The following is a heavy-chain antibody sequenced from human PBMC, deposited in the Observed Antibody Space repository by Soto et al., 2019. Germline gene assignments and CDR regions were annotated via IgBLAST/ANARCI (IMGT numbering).Heavy chain of an antibody. CDR3: ARGHRRQWLVSFAFDI. D-gene: IGHD6-19*01. Sequence: QVQLVESGGGLVKPGGSLRLSCAASGFTFSDYYMSWIRQAPGKGLEWDSYISSSGSTIYYADSVKGRFTTSRDNAKNSLYLQMNSLRAEDTAVYYCARGHRRQWLVSFAFDIWGQGTMVPVSS. CDR2: ISSSGSTI. J-gene: IGHJ3*02. CDR1: GFTFSDYY. V-gene: IGHV3-11*01.